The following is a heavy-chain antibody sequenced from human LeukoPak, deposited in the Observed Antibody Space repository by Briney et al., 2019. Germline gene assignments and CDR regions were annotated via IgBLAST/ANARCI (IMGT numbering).Heavy chain of an antibody. CDR2: IYTSGST. CDR1: GGSISSGSYY. CDR3: ARARAGYYGSGSYSSNYYYYYYMDV. J-gene: IGHJ6*03. Sequence: TSETLSLTCTVSGGSISSGSYYWSWIRQPAGKGLEWIGRIYTSGSTNYNPSLKSRVTISVDTSKNQFSLKLSSVTAADTAVYYCARARAGYYGSGSYSSNYYYYYYMDVWGKGTTVTISS. V-gene: IGHV4-61*02. D-gene: IGHD3-10*01.